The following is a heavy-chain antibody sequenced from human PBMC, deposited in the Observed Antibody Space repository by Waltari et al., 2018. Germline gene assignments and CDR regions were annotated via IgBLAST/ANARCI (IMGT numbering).Heavy chain of an antibody. Sequence: QVQLVQSGAEVKKPGASVKVSCKASGYTFTSYAMHWVRQAPGQRLEWMGWINAGNGNTKYSQECQGRVTITRDTSASTAYMELSSLRSEDMAVYYCARAERWLQLNYWGQGTLVTVSS. D-gene: IGHD5-12*01. V-gene: IGHV1-3*03. J-gene: IGHJ4*02. CDR1: GYTFTSYA. CDR3: ARAERWLQLNY. CDR2: INAGNGNT.